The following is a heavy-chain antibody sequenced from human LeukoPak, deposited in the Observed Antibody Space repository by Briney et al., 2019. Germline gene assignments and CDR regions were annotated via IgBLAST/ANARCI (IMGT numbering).Heavy chain of an antibody. V-gene: IGHV3-23*01. CDR2: ISGSGGST. CDR1: GFTFSSYA. CDR3: AKGPAASDLYYYYYGMDV. D-gene: IGHD2-2*01. Sequence: GGSLRLSCAASGFTFSSYAMSWVRQAPGKGLEWVSAISGSGGSTCYADSVKGRFTISRDNSKNTLYLQMNSLRAEDTAVYYCAKGPAASDLYYYYYGMDVWGQGTTVTVSS. J-gene: IGHJ6*02.